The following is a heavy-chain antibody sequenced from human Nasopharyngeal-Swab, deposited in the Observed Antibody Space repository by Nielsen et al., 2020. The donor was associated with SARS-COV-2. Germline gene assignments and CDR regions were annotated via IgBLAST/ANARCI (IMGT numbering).Heavy chain of an antibody. V-gene: IGHV1-69*13. CDR1: GGTFNNNA. J-gene: IGHJ3*02. D-gene: IGHD3-22*01. CDR3: ARESLPSYYDDSRGYAGYAFDI. Sequence: SVKVSCKASGGTFNNNAISWVRQAPGPGLEWMGGIIPTYGTTNRAQKFQGRLTITAVDTTNTAYMELSSLRSEDTAVYYCARESLPSYYDDSRGYAGYAFDIWGQGTMVTVSS. CDR2: IIPTYGTT.